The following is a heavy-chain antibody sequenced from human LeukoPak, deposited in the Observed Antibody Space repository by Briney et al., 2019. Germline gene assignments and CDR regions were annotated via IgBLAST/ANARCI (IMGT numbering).Heavy chain of an antibody. V-gene: IGHV4-61*02. J-gene: IGHJ6*03. D-gene: IGHD3-3*01. CDR1: GGSISSGSYY. CDR3: AREYDFWSGFMDV. Sequence: SQTLSLTCTVSGGSISSGSYYWSWIRQPAGKGLEWIGRIYTSGSTNYNPSLKSRVTISVDTSKNQFSLKLSSVTAADTAVYYCAREYDFWSGFMDVWGKGTTVTVSS. CDR2: IYTSGST.